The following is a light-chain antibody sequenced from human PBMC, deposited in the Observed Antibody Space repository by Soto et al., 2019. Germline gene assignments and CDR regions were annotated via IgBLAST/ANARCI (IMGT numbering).Light chain of an antibody. CDR3: QQYDTYWT. V-gene: IGKV1-5*03. Sequence: DIHMTQSPSTLSASVGDRVIITCRASQSISTWLAWYQQKPRKAPDPLIHKASSLKSGVPSRFSGSGSGTEFTLTISSPQPDDFATYYCQQYDTYWTFGQGTKGDIK. CDR2: KAS. J-gene: IGKJ1*01. CDR1: QSISTW.